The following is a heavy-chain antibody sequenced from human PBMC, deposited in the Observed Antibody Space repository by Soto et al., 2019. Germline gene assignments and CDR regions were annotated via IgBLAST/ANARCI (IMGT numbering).Heavy chain of an antibody. CDR2: ISGSGGYT. CDR1: GLTFSSYA. V-gene: IGHV3-23*01. Sequence: EMQLLEYGGDLVQPGGSLRLSCAASGLTFSSYAMSWVRQAPGKGLEWVAVISGSGGYTDYADSVKGRFTISRDNSKNTLYLQMNSLRAEDTALYYCAKRFRGVLLNPEVDWGQGTLVTVSS. CDR3: AKRFRGVLLNPEVD. D-gene: IGHD3-10*01. J-gene: IGHJ4*02.